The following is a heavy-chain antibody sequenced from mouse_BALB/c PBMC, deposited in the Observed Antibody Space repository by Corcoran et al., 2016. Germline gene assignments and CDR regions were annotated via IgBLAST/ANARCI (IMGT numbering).Heavy chain of an antibody. D-gene: IGHD2-2*01. CDR3: ASCDGGYDGLYAMDY. V-gene: IGHV1-39*01. J-gene: IGHJ4*01. CDR1: GYSFTDYI. Sequence: EIPRQQTGPELVKPGASVKISCKASGYSFTDYIMLWVKQSHGKSLEWIGNINPYYGSTSYNLKFKGKATLTVDKSSSTAYMQLNSLTSEYSAVYYCASCDGGYDGLYAMDYWCQGTAFTVSS. CDR2: INPYYGST.